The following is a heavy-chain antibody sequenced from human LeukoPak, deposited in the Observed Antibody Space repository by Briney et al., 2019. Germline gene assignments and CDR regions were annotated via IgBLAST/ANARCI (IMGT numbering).Heavy chain of an antibody. J-gene: IGHJ4*02. CDR1: GFTFSDYY. V-gene: IGHV3-11*04. Sequence: PGGSLRLSCAASGFTFSDYYMSWIRQAPGKGLEWLSYISSSGSTISYADSVKGRFTISRDNAKNSPYLQMNSLRAEDTAVYYCARAKTRGVLDYWGQGTLVTVSS. D-gene: IGHD2-8*01. CDR3: ARAKTRGVLDY. CDR2: ISSSGSTI.